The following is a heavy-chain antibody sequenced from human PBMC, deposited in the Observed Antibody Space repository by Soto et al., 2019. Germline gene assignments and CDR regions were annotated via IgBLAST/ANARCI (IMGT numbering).Heavy chain of an antibody. J-gene: IGHJ4*02. CDR2: ISAYNGNT. D-gene: IGHD3-10*01. CDR1: GYTFTSYG. CDR3: ARVYRITMVRGELSEY. V-gene: IGHV1-18*01. Sequence: QIQLVQSGAEVKKPEASVKVSCKASGYTFTSYGISWVRQAPGQGREWMGWISAYNGNTNYAQKLQGRVTMTTDTSTSTAYMELRSLRSDDTAVYYCARVYRITMVRGELSEYWGQGTLVTVSS.